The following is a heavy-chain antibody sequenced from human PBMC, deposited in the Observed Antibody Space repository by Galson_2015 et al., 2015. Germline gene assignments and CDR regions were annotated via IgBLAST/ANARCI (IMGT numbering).Heavy chain of an antibody. J-gene: IGHJ3*02. V-gene: IGHV1-69*10. D-gene: IGHD5-12*01. CDR1: GGTFSSYA. Sequence: SVKVSCKASGGTFSSYAISWVRQAPGQGLEWMGGIIPIFGIANYAQKFQGRVTITADKSTSTAYMELSSLRSEDTAVYYCARNRDGGYEVGAFDIWGQGTMVTVSS. CDR2: IIPIFGIA. CDR3: ARNRDGGYEVGAFDI.